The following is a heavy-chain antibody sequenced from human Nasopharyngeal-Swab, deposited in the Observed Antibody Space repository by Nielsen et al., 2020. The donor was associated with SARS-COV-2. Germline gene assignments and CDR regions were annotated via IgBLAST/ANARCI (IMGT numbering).Heavy chain of an antibody. J-gene: IGHJ6*02. Sequence: WIRQPPGKGLEWVAVISYDGSNKYYADSVKGRFTISRDNSKNTLYLQMNSLRAEDTAVYYCAREVLRFLEWLLTDYYYYGMDVWGQGTTVTVSS. V-gene: IGHV3-30*03. CDR3: AREVLRFLEWLLTDYYYYGMDV. CDR2: ISYDGSNK. D-gene: IGHD3-3*01.